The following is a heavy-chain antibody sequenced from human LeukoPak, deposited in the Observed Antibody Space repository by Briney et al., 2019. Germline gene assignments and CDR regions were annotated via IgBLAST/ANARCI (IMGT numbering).Heavy chain of an antibody. J-gene: IGHJ4*02. CDR3: ARSPHILTGENFDY. V-gene: IGHV4-4*07. D-gene: IGHD3-9*01. CDR1: GGSISSYY. CDR2: IYTSGST. Sequence: SETLSLTCTVSGGSISSYYWSWIRQPAGKGLEWIGCIYTSGSTNYNPSLKSRVTISVDPSKNQFSLKLSAVTAADRAVYYCARSPHILTGENFDYGGQGTLLTVSS.